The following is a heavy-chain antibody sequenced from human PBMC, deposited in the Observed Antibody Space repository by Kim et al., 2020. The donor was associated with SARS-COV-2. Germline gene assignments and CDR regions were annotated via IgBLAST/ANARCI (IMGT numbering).Heavy chain of an antibody. J-gene: IGHJ4*02. CDR2: ISPNNGNT. V-gene: IGHV1-18*04. D-gene: IGHD3-22*01. Sequence: ASVKVSCKASGYTFTSYAISWVRQAPGQGLEWMGGISPNNGNTNYAQKLQGRVTMTTDTSTSTAYMELRSLRSDDTAVYYCARGTSRYYDSSSWDYWGQGTLVTVSS. CDR1: GYTFTSYA. CDR3: ARGTSRYYDSSSWDY.